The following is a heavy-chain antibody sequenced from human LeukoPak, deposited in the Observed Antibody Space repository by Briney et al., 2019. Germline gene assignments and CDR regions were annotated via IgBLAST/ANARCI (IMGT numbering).Heavy chain of an antibody. CDR3: ARDRVVPAAILDY. CDR1: GYTFTSYD. D-gene: IGHD2-2*01. J-gene: IGHJ4*02. V-gene: IGHV1-46*01. Sequence: ASVKVSCKASGYTFTSYDINWVRQAPGQGIEWMGIINPSGGSTSYAQKFQGRVTMNRDPSTSTVYMELSSLRSEDTAVYYCARDRVVPAAILDYWGQGTLVTVS. CDR2: INPSGGST.